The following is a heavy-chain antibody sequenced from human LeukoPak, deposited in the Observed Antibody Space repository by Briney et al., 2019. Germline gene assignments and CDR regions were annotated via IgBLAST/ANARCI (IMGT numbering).Heavy chain of an antibody. J-gene: IGHJ4*02. CDR3: ARETAYGDFNFDY. V-gene: IGHV4-61*01. D-gene: IGHD4-17*01. CDR2: IYYSGST. Sequence: SETLSLTCTVSGDSVSSGSYYWSWIRQPPGKGLEWIGYIYYSGSTNYNPSLKSRVTISVDTSKNQFSLKLSSVTAADTAVYYCARETAYGDFNFDYWGQGTLVTVSS. CDR1: GDSVSSGSYY.